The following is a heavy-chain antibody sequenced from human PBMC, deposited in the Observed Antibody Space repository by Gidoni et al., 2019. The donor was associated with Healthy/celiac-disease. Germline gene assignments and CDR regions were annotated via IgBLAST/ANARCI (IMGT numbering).Heavy chain of an antibody. CDR2: ISYDGSNK. J-gene: IGHJ6*02. Sequence: QVQLVGSGGGVVQPGRSLRLSCAAPGFTFSSYAMHWVRQAPGKGLEWVAVISYDGSNKYYADSVKGRFTISRDNSKNTLYLQMNSLRAEDTAVYYCARSINPGGMDVWGQGTTVTVSS. D-gene: IGHD3-10*01. V-gene: IGHV3-30-3*01. CDR3: ARSINPGGMDV. CDR1: GFTFSSYA.